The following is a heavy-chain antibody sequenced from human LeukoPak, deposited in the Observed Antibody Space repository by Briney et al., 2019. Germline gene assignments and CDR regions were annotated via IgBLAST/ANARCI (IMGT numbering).Heavy chain of an antibody. J-gene: IGHJ4*02. Sequence: PGRSQRLSCAASGFTFSSYAMHWVRQAPGKGLEWVAVISYDGSNKYYADSVKGRFTISRDNSKNTLYLQMNSLRAEDTAVYYCARDSLTGTRVSRGSPDDYWGQGTLATVSS. CDR2: ISYDGSNK. V-gene: IGHV3-30*01. CDR1: GFTFSSYA. CDR3: ARDSLTGTRVSRGSPDDY. D-gene: IGHD1-20*01.